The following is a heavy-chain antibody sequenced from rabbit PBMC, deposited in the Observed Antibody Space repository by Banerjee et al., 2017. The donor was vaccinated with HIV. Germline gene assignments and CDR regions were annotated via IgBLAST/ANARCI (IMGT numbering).Heavy chain of an antibody. D-gene: IGHD4-2*01. V-gene: IGHV1S40*01. CDR1: GFSFSSNYW. J-gene: IGHJ4*01. Sequence: QSLEESGGDLVKPGASPTLTCTASGFSFSSNYWICWVRQAPGKGLEWIGCINSSSRNVVYASWATGRFTISKTSSTTVTLQMTSLTAADTATYFCARDSAGREDFNLWGPGTLVTVS. CDR2: INSSSRNV. CDR3: ARDSAGREDFNL.